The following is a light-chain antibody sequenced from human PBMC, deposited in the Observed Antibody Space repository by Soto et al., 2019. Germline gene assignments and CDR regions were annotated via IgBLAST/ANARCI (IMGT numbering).Light chain of an antibody. CDR3: QQYGSSPQT. CDR2: GAS. V-gene: IGKV3-20*01. CDR1: QSVSSSY. J-gene: IGKJ1*01. Sequence: EIVLTQSPGTLSLSPVERATLSCMTSQSVSSSYLAWYQQKPGQAPRLLIYGASSRATGIPGRFSGSGSGTDFTLTISRLEPEDFAVYYCQQYGSSPQTFGQGTKVDIK.